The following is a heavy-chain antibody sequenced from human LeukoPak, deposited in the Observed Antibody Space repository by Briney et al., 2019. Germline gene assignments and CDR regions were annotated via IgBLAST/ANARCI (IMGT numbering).Heavy chain of an antibody. Sequence: SGGSLRLSCAASGFIFSDYYMTWVRQAPGKGLEWVAHIYGRGDTTLYADSVKGRFTVSRDSANNSLYLQMNSLRAEDTAVYYCARGDNVWNLLYNYYMDVWGKGTTVTVSS. CDR2: IYGRGDTT. J-gene: IGHJ6*03. CDR3: ARGDNVWNLLYNYYMDV. D-gene: IGHD1-1*01. V-gene: IGHV3-11*01. CDR1: GFIFSDYY.